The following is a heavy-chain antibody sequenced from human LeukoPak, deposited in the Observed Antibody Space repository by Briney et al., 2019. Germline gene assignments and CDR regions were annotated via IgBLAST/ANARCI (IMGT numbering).Heavy chain of an antibody. CDR3: AKGSNYGNYVDDASDI. D-gene: IGHD4-11*01. CDR2: ISGSGGTT. J-gene: IGHJ3*02. Sequence: GGSLRLSCAASGFTFSSYAMTWVRQAPGKGLEWVSGISGSGGTTYYADSVKGRFTISRDNSKNTLYLQMNRLRAEDTAVYYCAKGSNYGNYVDDASDIWGQGTMVTVSS. CDR1: GFTFSSYA. V-gene: IGHV3-23*01.